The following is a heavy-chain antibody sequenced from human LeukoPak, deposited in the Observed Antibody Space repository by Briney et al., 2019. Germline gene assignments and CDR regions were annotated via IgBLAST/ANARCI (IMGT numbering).Heavy chain of an antibody. D-gene: IGHD6-6*01. CDR3: ARSRLRDSSSHDY. CDR2: IYPGDSDT. J-gene: IGHJ4*02. Sequence: GASLKISCKGSGSSFTSYWIGWVRPLPGKGLEWMGIIYPGDSDTKYSPSFQGQVTISADKSISTAYLQWSSLKASDTAMYYCARSRLRDSSSHDYWGQGTLVTVSS. V-gene: IGHV5-51*01. CDR1: GSSFTSYW.